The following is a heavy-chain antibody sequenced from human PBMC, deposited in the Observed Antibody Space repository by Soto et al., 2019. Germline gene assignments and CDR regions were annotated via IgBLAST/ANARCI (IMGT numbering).Heavy chain of an antibody. CDR3: XXXXXXXXXXXXXXXXXXKGLDAFDI. CDR2: XXXXXXXK. CDR1: GFTFSSYW. J-gene: IGHJ3*02. V-gene: IGHV3-7*01. Sequence: EVQLVESGGGLVQPGGSLRLSCAASGFTFSSYWMSWVRQAPGKGLEWVANXXXXXXXKYYVDSVKGRFTISRDNAKNSLYLQMNSLRAEXTXVYXXXXXXXXXXXXXXXXXXXXKGLDAFDIWGQGTMVTVSS.